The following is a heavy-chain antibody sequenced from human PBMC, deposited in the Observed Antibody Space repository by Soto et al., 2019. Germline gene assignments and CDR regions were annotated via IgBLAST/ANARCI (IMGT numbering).Heavy chain of an antibody. CDR2: IWYDGSNK. V-gene: IGHV3-33*01. CDR1: GFTFSSYG. CDR3: ARDVSSSGSYPYYYYYGMDV. D-gene: IGHD1-26*01. J-gene: IGHJ6*02. Sequence: QVQLVESGGGVVQPGRSLRLSCAASGFTFSSYGMHWVRQAPGKGLEWVAVIWYDGSNKYYADSVKGRFTISRDNSKNTLYLQMNSLRAEDTAVYYCARDVSSSGSYPYYYYYGMDVWGQGTTVTVSS.